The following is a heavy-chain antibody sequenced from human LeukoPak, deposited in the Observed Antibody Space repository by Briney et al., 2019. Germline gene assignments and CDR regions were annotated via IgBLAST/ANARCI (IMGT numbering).Heavy chain of an antibody. J-gene: IGHJ6*03. Sequence: PGGSLRLSCAASGFTFSSYWMSWVRQAPGKGLEWVANIKQDGSEKYYMDSVKGRFTISRDNAKNSLYLQMNSLRAEDTAVYYCARERYQLLYARGPAYYYYYYMDVWGKGTTVTVSS. CDR3: ARERYQLLYARGPAYYYYYYMDV. CDR2: IKQDGSEK. CDR1: GFTFSSYW. V-gene: IGHV3-7*01. D-gene: IGHD2-2*02.